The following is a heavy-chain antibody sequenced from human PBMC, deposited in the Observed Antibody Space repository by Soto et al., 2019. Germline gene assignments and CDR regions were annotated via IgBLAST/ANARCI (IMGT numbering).Heavy chain of an antibody. CDR1: GGSISSSNW. V-gene: IGHV4-4*02. Sequence: SETLSLTCAVSGGSISSSNWWSWVRQPPGKGLEWIGDIYHSGSTNYNPSLKSRVTISVDKSKNQFSLKLSSVTAADTAVYYCARDRRGSGSYYTWFDPWGQGTLVTVSS. D-gene: IGHD3-10*01. J-gene: IGHJ5*02. CDR2: IYHSGST. CDR3: ARDRRGSGSYYTWFDP.